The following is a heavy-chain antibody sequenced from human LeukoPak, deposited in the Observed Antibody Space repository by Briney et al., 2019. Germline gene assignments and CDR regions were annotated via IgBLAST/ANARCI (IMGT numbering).Heavy chain of an antibody. D-gene: IGHD3-3*01. CDR2: ISYDGSNK. V-gene: IGHV3-30-3*01. J-gene: IGHJ4*02. CDR3: ARDSQERLRFLEWFAFDY. CDR1: GFTFSSYA. Sequence: GRSLRLSCAASGFTFSSYAMHWVRQAPGKGLEWVAVISYDGSNKYYADSVKGRFTISRDNSKNTLYLQMNSLRAEDTAVYYCARDSQERLRFLEWFAFDYWGQGTLVTVSS.